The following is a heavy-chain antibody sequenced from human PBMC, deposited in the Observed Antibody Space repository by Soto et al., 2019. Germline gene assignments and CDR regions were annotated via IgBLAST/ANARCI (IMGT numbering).Heavy chain of an antibody. J-gene: IGHJ4*02. CDR1: GFKFSNYA. D-gene: IGHD1-1*01. Sequence: LRLSCAASGFKFSNYAMSWVRQAPGRGLEWVSAISGSGATTYYPDSVKGRFTISRDNSKNTLYLQMNNLRADDTAVYYCTKGGIPRRYNIPKVDFDYWGQGSLVTVS. V-gene: IGHV3-23*01. CDR3: TKGGIPRRYNIPKVDFDY. CDR2: ISGSGATT.